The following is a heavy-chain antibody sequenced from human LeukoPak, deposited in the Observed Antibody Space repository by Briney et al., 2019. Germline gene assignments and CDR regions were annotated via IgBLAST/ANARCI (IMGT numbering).Heavy chain of an antibody. V-gene: IGHV3-7*01. D-gene: IGHD1-26*01. CDR2: IKEDGSES. Sequence: GGSLRLSCAASGFNFGEFWMAWVRQTPGMGLEWVADIKEDGSESFYVDSVKGRFTISRDNSKNTLYLQMNSLRAEDTAVYYCARLSGSFLDYWGQGTLVTVSS. CDR3: ARLSGSFLDY. J-gene: IGHJ4*02. CDR1: GFNFGEFW.